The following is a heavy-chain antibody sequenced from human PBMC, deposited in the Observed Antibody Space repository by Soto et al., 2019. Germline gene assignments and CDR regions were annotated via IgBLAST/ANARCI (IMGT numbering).Heavy chain of an antibody. CDR2: ISSSGDGT. CDR1: GFTFSSYA. V-gene: IGHV3-23*01. CDR3: EKNAGFWSWGMDV. J-gene: IGHJ6*02. Sequence: PGGSLRLSCGASGFTFSSYAMTWVRQAPGKGLEWVSIISSSGDGTYYADSVKGRFTISRDNSRNTLILQMHSLRADDTAVYYCEKNAGFWSWGMDVWGQGTSVNVSS. D-gene: IGHD3-3*01.